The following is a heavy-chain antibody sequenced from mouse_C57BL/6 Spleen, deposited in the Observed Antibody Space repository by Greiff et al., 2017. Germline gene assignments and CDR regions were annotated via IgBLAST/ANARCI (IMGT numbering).Heavy chain of an antibody. D-gene: IGHD2-1*01. J-gene: IGHJ4*01. V-gene: IGHV5-16*01. CDR2: INYDGSST. CDR1: GFTFSDYY. Sequence: EVHLVESEGGLVQPGSSMKLSCTASGFTFSDYYMAWVRQVPEKGLEWVANINYDGSSTYYLDSLKSRFIISRDNAKNILYLQMSSLKSEDTATYYCARIGSGNYDYAMDYWGQGTSVTVSS. CDR3: ARIGSGNYDYAMDY.